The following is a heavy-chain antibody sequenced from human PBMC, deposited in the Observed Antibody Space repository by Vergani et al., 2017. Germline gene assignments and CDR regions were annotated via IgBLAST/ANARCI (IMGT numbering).Heavy chain of an antibody. Sequence: EVQLVESGGGLVKPGGSLRLSCAASGFSLTTSGMNWVRQAPGKGLEWVSSIIGVSSFIYYADSVMGRFIISRDNSKNTLHLQMNSLRADDTAVYYCTKGSRGYTGYFFDYWGQGTLATVSS. CDR3: TKGSRGYTGYFFDY. V-gene: IGHV3-21*04. CDR2: IIGVSSFI. CDR1: GFSLTTSG. D-gene: IGHD5-12*01. J-gene: IGHJ4*02.